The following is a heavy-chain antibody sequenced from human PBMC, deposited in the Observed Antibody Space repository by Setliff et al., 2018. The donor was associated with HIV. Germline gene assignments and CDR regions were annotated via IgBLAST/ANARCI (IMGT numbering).Heavy chain of an antibody. CDR2: VRNKVRGSTP. J-gene: IGHJ5*02. Sequence: PGGSLRLSCVASGFIFSDHHMDWVRQAPGKGLEWVGRVRNKVRGSTPEYAASVKGRFTVSRDDSTNSLYLQMNSLKSEDTAVYYCAAATTLLSPRAWGQGTLVTVSS. D-gene: IGHD2-15*01. CDR3: AAATTLLSPRA. V-gene: IGHV3-72*01. CDR1: GFIFSDHH.